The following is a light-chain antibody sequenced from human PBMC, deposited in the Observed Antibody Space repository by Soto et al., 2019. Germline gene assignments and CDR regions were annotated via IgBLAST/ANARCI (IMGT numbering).Light chain of an antibody. Sequence: EIVLTQSPGTLSLSPGERVTLSCRASQSVTRSFLAWYQQKPGQAPRLLIYGASSRATGFPDRFSGSGSGTDFTLTISRLEPEDFAVYYCQQYGSSPQAFGPGTKVDIK. CDR3: QQYGSSPQA. CDR1: QSVTRSF. CDR2: GAS. J-gene: IGKJ3*01. V-gene: IGKV3-20*01.